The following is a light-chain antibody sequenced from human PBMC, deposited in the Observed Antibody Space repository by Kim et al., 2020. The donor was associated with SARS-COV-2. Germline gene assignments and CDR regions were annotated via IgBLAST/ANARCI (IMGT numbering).Light chain of an antibody. V-gene: IGLV3-1*01. CDR3: QAWDSSTVV. J-gene: IGLJ2*01. Sequence: VSPGQTATITCSGDKLGDKYVCWYQQKPGQSPVLVIYQDNKRPSGIPERFSGSDSGNTATLTISGTQAMDEADYYCQAWDSSTVVFGGGTQLTVL. CDR2: QDN. CDR1: KLGDKY.